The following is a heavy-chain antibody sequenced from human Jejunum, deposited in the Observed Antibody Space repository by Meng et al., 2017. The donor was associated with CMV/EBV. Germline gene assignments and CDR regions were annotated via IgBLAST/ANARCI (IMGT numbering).Heavy chain of an antibody. Sequence: SLKISCEASGFTLSNYYMSWVRQAPGKGLEWVADIKQDGSKTYYVDSVKGRFTISRDNSKSSLYLQMNNLRGEDTAVYYCARGAFDWGQGTLVTVSS. CDR1: GFTLSNYY. V-gene: IGHV3-7*01. J-gene: IGHJ4*02. CDR2: IKQDGSKT. CDR3: ARGAFD.